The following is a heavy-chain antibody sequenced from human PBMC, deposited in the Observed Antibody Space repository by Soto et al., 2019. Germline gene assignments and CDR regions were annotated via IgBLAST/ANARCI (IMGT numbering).Heavy chain of an antibody. V-gene: IGHV3-30*18. CDR1: GFSFNSYG. CDR3: AKPAIATRLTIDTNNWFDP. D-gene: IGHD6-6*01. J-gene: IGHJ5*02. Sequence: QVQLVESGGGVVQTGRSLRLSCAASGFSFNSYGMYWVRQAPGKGLEWVAVISSDGENKYYADSVRGRFTVARDNSKNPLSLQRNSLRGEDTAVYFCAKPAIATRLTIDTNNWFDPWGQGTLVTVSS. CDR2: ISSDGENK.